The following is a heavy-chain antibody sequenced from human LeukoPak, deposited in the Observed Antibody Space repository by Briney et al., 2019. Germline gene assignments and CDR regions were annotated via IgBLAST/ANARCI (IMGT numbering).Heavy chain of an antibody. CDR1: GGSISSGGYS. Sequence: SETLSLTCAVSGGSISSGGYSWSWIRQPPGKGLEWIGYIYHSGSTYYNPSLKSRVTISVDRSKNQFSLKLSSVTAADTAVYYCAKKRKGIAAALGRYFQHWGQGTLVTVSS. J-gene: IGHJ1*01. V-gene: IGHV4-30-2*01. CDR2: IYHSGST. CDR3: AKKRKGIAAALGRYFQH. D-gene: IGHD6-13*01.